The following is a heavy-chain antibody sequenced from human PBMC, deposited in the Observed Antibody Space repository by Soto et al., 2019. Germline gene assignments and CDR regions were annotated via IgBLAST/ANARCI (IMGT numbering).Heavy chain of an antibody. J-gene: IGHJ6*02. CDR3: SLVLCSSTSCYTNYYYGMDV. D-gene: IGHD2-2*02. CDR1: GGTFSSYA. Sequence: QVQLVQSGAEVKKPGSSVKVSCKASGGTFSSYAISWVRQAPGQGLEWMGGIIPIFGTANYAQKFQGRVTITADESTGTAYMELSSMRSEDTAVYYCSLVLCSSTSCYTNYYYGMDVWGQGTTVTVSS. V-gene: IGHV1-69*01. CDR2: IIPIFGTA.